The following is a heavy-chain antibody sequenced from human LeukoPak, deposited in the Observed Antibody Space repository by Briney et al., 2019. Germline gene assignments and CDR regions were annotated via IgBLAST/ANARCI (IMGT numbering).Heavy chain of an antibody. V-gene: IGHV3-30*18. CDR2: ISYDGSNK. CDR3: AKQGPVAGTRAYTLYYYYYYMDV. J-gene: IGHJ6*03. D-gene: IGHD6-19*01. Sequence: PGGSLRLSCAASGFTFSSYGMHWVRQAPGKGLEWVAVISYDGSNKHYADSVKGRFTISRDNSKNTLYLQTNSLRAEDTAVFYCAKQGPVAGTRAYTLYYYYYYMDVWGKGTTVTVSS. CDR1: GFTFSSYG.